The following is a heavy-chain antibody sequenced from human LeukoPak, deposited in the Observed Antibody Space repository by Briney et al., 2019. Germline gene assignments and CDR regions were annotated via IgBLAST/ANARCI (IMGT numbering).Heavy chain of an antibody. D-gene: IGHD2-21*02. CDR2: IYHSGST. CDR3: ARGRGLGVTSTPVPFDY. Sequence: SETLSLTCAVSGGSISSSNWWSWVRQPPGKGLEWIGEIYHSGSTNYNPSLKSRVTISVDKSKNQFSLKLSSVTAADTAVYYCARGRGLGVTSTPVPFDYWGQGILVTVSS. J-gene: IGHJ4*02. V-gene: IGHV4-4*02. CDR1: GGSISSSNW.